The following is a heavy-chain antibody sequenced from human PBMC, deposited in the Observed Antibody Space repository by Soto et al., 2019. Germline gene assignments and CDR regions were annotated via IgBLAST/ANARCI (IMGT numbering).Heavy chain of an antibody. CDR1: GGSISSGDYY. D-gene: IGHD2-2*01. V-gene: IGHV4-30-4*01. Sequence: SETLSLTCTVSGGSISSGDYYWSWIRQPPGKGLEWIGYIYHSGSTNYNPSLKSRVTISVDKSKNQFSLKLSSVTAADTAVYYCARAQLLGEGYYYGMDVWGQGTTVTVSS. CDR3: ARAQLLGEGYYYGMDV. CDR2: IYHSGST. J-gene: IGHJ6*02.